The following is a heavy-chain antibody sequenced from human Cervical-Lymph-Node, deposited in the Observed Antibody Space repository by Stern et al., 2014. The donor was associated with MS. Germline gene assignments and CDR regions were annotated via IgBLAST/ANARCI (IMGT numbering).Heavy chain of an antibody. CDR2: THRSGST. D-gene: IGHD4-17*01. CDR1: PYSISSGYY. J-gene: IGHJ4*02. V-gene: IGHV4-38-2*02. CDR3: ARWGYGDYEADY. Sequence: VQLVESGPRLVKPSETLSLTCNVSPYSISSGYYWAWIRQSPGKGLEWIGTTHRSGSTYYNPSLKSRVTISADTSKNQFFLMLKSVAAADTAVYYCARWGYGDYEADYWGQGTLVTVSS.